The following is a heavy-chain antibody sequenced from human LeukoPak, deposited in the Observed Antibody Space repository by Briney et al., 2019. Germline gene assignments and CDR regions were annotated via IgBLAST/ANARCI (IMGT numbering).Heavy chain of an antibody. CDR1: GGSISSYY. J-gene: IGHJ5*02. CDR2: IYYSGST. D-gene: IGHD1/OR15-1a*01. V-gene: IGHV4-59*01. CDR3: ARDEKQGFDP. Sequence: SETLSLTCTVSGGSISSYYWSWIRQLPGKGLEWIGYIYYSGSTNYNPSLKSRVTISVDTSKNQFSLKLSSVTAADTAVYYCARDEKQGFDPWGQGTLVTVSS.